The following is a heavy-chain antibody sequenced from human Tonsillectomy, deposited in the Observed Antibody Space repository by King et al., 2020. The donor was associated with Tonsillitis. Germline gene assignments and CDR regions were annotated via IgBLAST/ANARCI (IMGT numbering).Heavy chain of an antibody. D-gene: IGHD6-19*01. CDR3: ARISVAGYWYFDV. CDR2: IIPFSDTS. Sequence: QLVQSGAEVKKPGSSVTVSCTASGGTFSSHVISWVRQAPGRGLEWMGGIIPFSDTSRYTQKFQDRLTISADESTSTVYMELTSLRSEDTAVYYCARISVAGYWYFDVWGRGTLVTVSS. V-gene: IGHV1-69*01. J-gene: IGHJ2*01. CDR1: GGTFSSHV.